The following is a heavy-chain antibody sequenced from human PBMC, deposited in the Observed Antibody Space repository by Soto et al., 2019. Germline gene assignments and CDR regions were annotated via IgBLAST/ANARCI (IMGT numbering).Heavy chain of an antibody. V-gene: IGHV4-30-4*02. D-gene: IGHD1-1*01. CDR3: VKAQHVVHEYTGRIDS. CDR2: ITYSGNT. CDR1: CGSINTAEDN. J-gene: IGHJ4*02. Sequence: SETLSVTCTVSCGSINTAEDNWTWIRQPPGKGLEYIGYITYSGNTFYKSSLRSRIKMSVDTSKNQFSLRRTSVATEYTAVYYCVKAQHVVHEYTGRIDSWGQRMLVTVSS.